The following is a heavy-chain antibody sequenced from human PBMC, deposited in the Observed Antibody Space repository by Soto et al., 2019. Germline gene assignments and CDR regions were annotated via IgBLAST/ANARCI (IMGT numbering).Heavy chain of an antibody. V-gene: IGHV4-38-2*01. CDR2: IYHSGST. J-gene: IGHJ4*02. D-gene: IGHD4-17*01. CDR1: GYSISSGYY. Sequence: PSETLSLTCAVSGYSISSGYYWGWIRQPPGKGLEWIGSIYHSGSTYYNPSLKSRVTISVDTSKNQFSLKLSSVTAADTAVYYCARVIYGYGDHHYFGYWGQGTLVTVSS. CDR3: ARVIYGYGDHHYFGY.